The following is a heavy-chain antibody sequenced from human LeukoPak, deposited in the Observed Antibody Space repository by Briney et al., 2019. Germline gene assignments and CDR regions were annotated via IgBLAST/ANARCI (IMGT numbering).Heavy chain of an antibody. CDR3: ARHYLANYDFWSGYYTSDAFDI. CDR1: GYSFTSYW. V-gene: IGHV5-51*01. Sequence: GESLKISCKGSGYSFTSYWIGWVRQMPGKGLEWMGIIYPGDSDTRYSPSFQGQVTISADKSISTAYLQWSSLKASDTAMYYCARHYLANYDFWSGYYTSDAFDIWGQGTMVTVSS. J-gene: IGHJ3*02. D-gene: IGHD3-3*01. CDR2: IYPGDSDT.